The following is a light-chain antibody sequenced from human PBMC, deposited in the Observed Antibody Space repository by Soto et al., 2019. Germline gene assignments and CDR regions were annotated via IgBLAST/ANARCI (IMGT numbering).Light chain of an antibody. CDR3: TSHTTSTTLPVV. CDR1: SSDVGGYDY. CDR2: EVS. V-gene: IGLV2-14*01. J-gene: IGLJ2*01. Sequence: QSALTQPASVSGSPGQSITISCTGTSSDVGGYDYVSWYQLHPGKAPKLMVFEVSNRPSGVSYRFSGSKSGNTASLTISGLQAEDEADYYCTSHTTSTTLPVVFGGGTKLTVL.